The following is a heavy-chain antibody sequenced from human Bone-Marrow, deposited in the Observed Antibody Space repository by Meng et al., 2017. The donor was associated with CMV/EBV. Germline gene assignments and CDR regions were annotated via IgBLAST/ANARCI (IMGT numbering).Heavy chain of an antibody. V-gene: IGHV3-48*03. J-gene: IGHJ6*02. D-gene: IGHD6-13*01. CDR2: ISSSGSTI. CDR3: ASSGSRGSSWYYYYYGMDV. Sequence: GESLKISCAASGFTFSSYEMNWVRQAPGKGLEWVSYISSSGSTIYYADSVKGRFTISRDNAKTSLYLQMNSLRAEDTAVYYCASSGSRGSSWYYYYYGMDVWGQGTTVTVSS. CDR1: GFTFSSYE.